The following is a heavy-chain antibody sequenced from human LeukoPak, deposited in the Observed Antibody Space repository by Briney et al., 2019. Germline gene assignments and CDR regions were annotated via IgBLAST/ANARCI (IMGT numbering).Heavy chain of an antibody. CDR2: IYYSGST. V-gene: IGHV4-39*01. CDR3: ARATWPLCYFDY. Sequence: SETLSLTCTVSGGSISSSSYYWGWIRQPPGKGLEWIGSIYYSGSTYYNPSLKSRVTISVDTSKNQFSLKLSSVTAADTAVYYCARATWPLCYFDYWGQGTLVTVSS. J-gene: IGHJ4*02. CDR1: GGSISSSSYY. D-gene: IGHD5-12*01.